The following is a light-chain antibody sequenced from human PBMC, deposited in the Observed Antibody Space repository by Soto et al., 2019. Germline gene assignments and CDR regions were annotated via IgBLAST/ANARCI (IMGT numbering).Light chain of an antibody. CDR2: GAS. CDR3: QQYMSSVT. V-gene: IGKV3-20*01. J-gene: IGKJ1*01. CDR1: QSVDSTF. Sequence: EIVLTQSPGSLSLSPGERATLSCRASQSVDSTFFAWYQKKPGQAPRLLIEGASNRATGVPDRFSGSGSGTDFTLTISRLEPEDFAVYYCQQYMSSVTFGQGTKVEI.